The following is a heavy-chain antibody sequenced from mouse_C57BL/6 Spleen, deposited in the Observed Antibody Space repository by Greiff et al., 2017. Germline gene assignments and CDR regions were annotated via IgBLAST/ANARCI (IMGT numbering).Heavy chain of an antibody. Sequence: VMLVESGPGLVAPSQSLSITCTVSGFSLTSYGVSWVRQPPGKGLEWLGVIWGDGSTNYHSALISRLSISKDNSKSQVFLKLNSLQTDDTATYYCAKHPRQLRLRAMDYWGQGTSVTVSS. CDR2: IWGDGST. D-gene: IGHD3-2*02. CDR3: AKHPRQLRLRAMDY. CDR1: GFSLTSYG. V-gene: IGHV2-3*01. J-gene: IGHJ4*01.